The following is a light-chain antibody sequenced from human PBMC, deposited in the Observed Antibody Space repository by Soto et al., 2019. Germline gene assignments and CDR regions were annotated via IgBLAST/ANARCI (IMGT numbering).Light chain of an antibody. Sequence: EVVLTQSPGTLSLPPGERATLSCRVSQSVGSSYLAWYQQKPGQAPRLLIYGASTRATGIPVRFSGSGSETDFTLTITRLEPEDFAVYYCQQYSSSRTFGQGTKVDIK. CDR1: QSVGSSY. CDR3: QQYSSSRT. V-gene: IGKV3-20*01. CDR2: GAS. J-gene: IGKJ1*01.